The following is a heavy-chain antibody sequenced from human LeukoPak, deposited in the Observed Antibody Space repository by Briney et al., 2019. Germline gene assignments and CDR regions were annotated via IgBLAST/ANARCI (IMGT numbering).Heavy chain of an antibody. CDR1: GYTFTSYG. CDR2: ISAYNGNT. J-gene: IGHJ3*02. D-gene: IGHD3-3*01. CDR3: AALERITHAFDI. Sequence: ASVKVSCKASGYTFTSYGISWVRQAPGQGLEWMRWISAYNGNTNYAQKLQGRVTMTTDTSTSTAYMELRSLRSDDTAVYYCAALERITHAFDIWGQGTMVTVSS. V-gene: IGHV1-18*01.